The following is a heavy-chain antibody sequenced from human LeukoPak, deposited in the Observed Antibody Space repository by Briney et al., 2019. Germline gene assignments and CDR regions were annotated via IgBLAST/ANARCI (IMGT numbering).Heavy chain of an antibody. Sequence: GASVTVSCKASAYTFTSNGISWVRQAPGKGLEWMRWISANSGNTNYAQKMQGRVTMTTETSSSTAYMELRNLRSDDTAVYYCARDKNYRFDYWGQGTLVTVSS. J-gene: IGHJ4*02. CDR3: ARDKNYRFDY. V-gene: IGHV1-18*01. CDR2: ISANSGNT. CDR1: AYTFTSNG. D-gene: IGHD5-24*01.